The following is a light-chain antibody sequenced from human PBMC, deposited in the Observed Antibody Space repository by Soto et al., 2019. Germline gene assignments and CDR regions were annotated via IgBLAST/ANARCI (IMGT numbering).Light chain of an antibody. CDR1: SSDVGGYNL. Sequence: QSVLTQPASVSGSPGQPITISCTGTSSDVGGYNLVSWYQQHPGKAPKLIIYHGSKRPSGVSVRFSGSKSGNTASLAISGLQAEDEADYYCCSFTSITTYVFGTGTKVTV. CDR2: HGS. CDR3: CSFTSITTYV. J-gene: IGLJ1*01. V-gene: IGLV2-14*02.